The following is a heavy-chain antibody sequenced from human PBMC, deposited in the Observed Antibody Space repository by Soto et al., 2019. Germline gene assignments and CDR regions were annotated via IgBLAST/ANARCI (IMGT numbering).Heavy chain of an antibody. V-gene: IGHV3-23*01. J-gene: IGHJ4*02. Sequence: GGSLRLSCAASGFTFSSYAMSWVRQAPGKGLEWVSAISGSGGSTYYADSVKGRFTISRDNSKNTLYLQMNSLRAEDTAVYYCAKQGDLRVSSGWYRYYFDYWGQGTLVTVYS. CDR3: AKQGDLRVSSGWYRYYFDY. CDR1: GFTFSSYA. D-gene: IGHD6-19*01. CDR2: ISGSGGST.